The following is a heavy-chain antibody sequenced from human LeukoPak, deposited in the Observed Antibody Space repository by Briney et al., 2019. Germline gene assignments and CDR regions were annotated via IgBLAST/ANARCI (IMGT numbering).Heavy chain of an antibody. J-gene: IGHJ4*02. V-gene: IGHV4-34*01. CDR3: ARNGNYGVAYYFDY. CDR1: GGSFSGYY. D-gene: IGHD4-11*01. Sequence: SETLSLTCAVYGGSFSGYYWSWIRQPPGKGLEWIGEINHSGSTNYNPSLKSRVTISVDTSKNQFSLKLSSVTAADTAVYYCARNGNYGVAYYFDYWGQGTLVTVSS. CDR2: INHSGST.